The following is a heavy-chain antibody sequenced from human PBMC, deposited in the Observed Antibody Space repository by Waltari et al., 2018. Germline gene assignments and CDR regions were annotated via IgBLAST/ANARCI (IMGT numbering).Heavy chain of an antibody. J-gene: IGHJ4*02. CDR1: GFTFSSDG. CDR3: ARDGISSTQSGYFDY. V-gene: IGHV3-21*01. CDR2: ISSISKYT. D-gene: IGHD6-13*01. Sequence: EVRLVESGGGLVKPGGSLRLSCAASGFTFSSDGMNWVRQAPGKGLEWVSSISSISKYTYYADSVKGRFTISRDNAKNALYLQMNSLRAEDTAVYFCARDGISSTQSGYFDYWGQGVLVTVSS.